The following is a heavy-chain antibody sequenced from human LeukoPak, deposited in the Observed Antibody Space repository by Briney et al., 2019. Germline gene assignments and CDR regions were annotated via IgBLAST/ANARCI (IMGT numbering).Heavy chain of an antibody. CDR1: GFTFRSFW. Sequence: GGSLRLSCAASGFTFRSFWTHWVRQAPGKGLVWVSHINNDGSSTTYADSVKGRFTISKADAKNTVYLQMNSLRVEDTAVYYCAACGVFDYWGQGTRVTVSS. CDR2: INNDGSST. J-gene: IGHJ4*02. D-gene: IGHD3-16*01. CDR3: AACGVFDY. V-gene: IGHV3-74*01.